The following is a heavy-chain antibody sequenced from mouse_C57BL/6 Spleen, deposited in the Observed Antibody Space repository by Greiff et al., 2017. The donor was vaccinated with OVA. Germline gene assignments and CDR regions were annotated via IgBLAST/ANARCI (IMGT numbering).Heavy chain of an antibody. CDR2: ISDGGSYT. V-gene: IGHV5-4*01. CDR3: ARDENEGWGAMDY. D-gene: IGHD2-3*01. J-gene: IGHJ4*01. Sequence: EVHLVESGGGLVKPGGSLKLSCAASGFTFSSYAMSWVRQTPEKRLEWVATISDGGSYTYYPDNVKGRFTISRDNAKNNLYLQMSHLKSEDTAMYYCARDENEGWGAMDYWGQGTSVTVSS. CDR1: GFTFSSYA.